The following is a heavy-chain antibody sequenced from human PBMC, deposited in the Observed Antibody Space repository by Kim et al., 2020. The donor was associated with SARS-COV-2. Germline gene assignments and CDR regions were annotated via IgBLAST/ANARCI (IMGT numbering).Heavy chain of an antibody. Sequence: GGSLRLSCAASGLSLTNQEMNWVRQAPGKGLEWDSYMSGNGRTTYYADSVKGRFTISRDNVKNSLYLQMNSLRAEDMTVYHCARETVTSTDALDIWGQGTMVSVSS. CDR2: MSGNGRTT. D-gene: IGHD4-17*01. CDR1: GLSLTNQE. J-gene: IGHJ3*02. V-gene: IGHV3-48*03. CDR3: ARETVTSTDALDI.